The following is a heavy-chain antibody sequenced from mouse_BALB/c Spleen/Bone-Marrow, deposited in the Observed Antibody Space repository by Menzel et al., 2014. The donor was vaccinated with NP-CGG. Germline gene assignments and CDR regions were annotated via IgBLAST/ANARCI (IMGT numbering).Heavy chain of an antibody. V-gene: IGHV4-1*02. CDR3: ARLGYYGGFAY. CDR1: GFDFSRYW. J-gene: IGHJ3*01. CDR2: INPDSSTI. D-gene: IGHD2-3*01. Sequence: VQLQQSGGGLVQPGGSLKLSCAASGFDFSRYWMSWVRQAPGKGLEWIGEINPDSSTINYTPSLEDKFIISRDNAKNTLYLQMSKVRSEDTALYYCARLGYYGGFAYWGQGTLVTVSA.